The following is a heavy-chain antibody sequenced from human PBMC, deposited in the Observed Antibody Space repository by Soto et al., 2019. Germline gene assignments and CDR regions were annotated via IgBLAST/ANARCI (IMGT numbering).Heavy chain of an antibody. CDR3: ARLKTGSGSPYYYAMDV. J-gene: IGHJ6*02. CDR1: GDSITNGHW. CDR2: VYHSGTT. V-gene: IGHV4-4*02. D-gene: IGHD1-26*01. Sequence: SETLSLTCSVSGDSITNGHWWTWVRQPPGKGLEWIGEVYHSGTTNLNPSLKSRVTMSVDKSKNHFSLNLTSVTAADTAVYFCARLKTGSGSPYYYAMDVWGQGTPVTVSS.